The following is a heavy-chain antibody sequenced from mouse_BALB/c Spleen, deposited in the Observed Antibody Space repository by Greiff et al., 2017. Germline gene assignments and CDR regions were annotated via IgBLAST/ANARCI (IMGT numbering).Heavy chain of an antibody. D-gene: IGHD1-1*01. J-gene: IGHJ2*01. CDR1: GYTFTNYW. CDR2: IYPGGGYT. Sequence: VQLHQSGAELVRPGTSVKISCKASGYTFTNYWLGWVKQRPGHGLEWIGDIYPGGGYTNYNEKFKGKATLTADTSSSTAYMQLSSLTSEDSAVYFCAFTTERYFDYWGQGTTLTVSS. CDR3: AFTTERYFDY. V-gene: IGHV1-63*02.